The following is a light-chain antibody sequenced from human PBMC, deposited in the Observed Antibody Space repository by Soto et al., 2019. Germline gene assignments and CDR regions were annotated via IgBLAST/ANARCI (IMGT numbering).Light chain of an antibody. CDR2: AAS. CDR1: QSISSY. Sequence: DIQMTQSPSSLSASVGDRVTITCRASQSISSYLNWYQQKPGKAPKLLIYAASSLQSGVPSRFSGSGSGTDFTLTISSLQPEDCATYYCQQRATFGQGTKLEIK. V-gene: IGKV1-39*01. J-gene: IGKJ2*01. CDR3: QQRAT.